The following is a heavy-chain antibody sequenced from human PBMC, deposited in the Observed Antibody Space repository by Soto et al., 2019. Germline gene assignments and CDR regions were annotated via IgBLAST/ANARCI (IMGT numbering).Heavy chain of an antibody. CDR1: GGSFSGYY. CDR3: ASEETGTASWGFDP. J-gene: IGHJ5*02. Sequence: PSETLSLTCAVYGGSFSGYYWSWIRQPPGKGLEWIGEINHSGSTNYNPSLKSRVTISVDTSKNQFSLKLSSVTAADTAVYYCASEETGTASWGFDPWGQGTLVTVSS. CDR2: INHSGST. D-gene: IGHD1-7*01. V-gene: IGHV4-34*01.